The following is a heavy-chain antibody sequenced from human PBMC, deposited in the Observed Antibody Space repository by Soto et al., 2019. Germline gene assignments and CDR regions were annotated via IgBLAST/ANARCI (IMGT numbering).Heavy chain of an antibody. CDR2: IYSGGTT. Sequence: EVQLVESGGGLVQPGGSLRLSCAASGFTVSNNYMIWFRLPPGKGLEWVSLIYSGGTTYYADSVKGRFTISRDNSKNTPYLQMNSLGVEDTAVYYCARNGGGMATSRMWGPGTLVTVPS. CDR1: GFTVSNNY. D-gene: IGHD3-16*01. V-gene: IGHV3-53*01. CDR3: ARNGGGMATSRM. J-gene: IGHJ4*01.